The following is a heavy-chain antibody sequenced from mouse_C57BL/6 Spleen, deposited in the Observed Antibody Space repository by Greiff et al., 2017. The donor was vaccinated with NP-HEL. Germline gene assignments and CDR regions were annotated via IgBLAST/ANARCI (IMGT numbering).Heavy chain of an antibody. CDR3: ARYGVGTGGFDY. D-gene: IGHD4-1*01. CDR1: GYTFTSYW. Sequence: QVQLQQPGAELVKPGASVKMSCKASGYTFTSYWITWVKQRPGQGLEWIGDIYPGSGSTNYNEKFKSKATLTVDTSSSTAYMQLSSLTSEDSAVYYCARYGVGTGGFDYWGQGTTLTVSS. V-gene: IGHV1-55*01. CDR2: IYPGSGST. J-gene: IGHJ2*01.